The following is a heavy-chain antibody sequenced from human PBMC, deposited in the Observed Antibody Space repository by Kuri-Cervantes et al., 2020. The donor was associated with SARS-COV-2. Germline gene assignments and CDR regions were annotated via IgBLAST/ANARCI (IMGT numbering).Heavy chain of an antibody. D-gene: IGHD1-26*01. CDR1: GYTFTSYY. Sequence: ASVKVSCKASGYTFTSYYMHWVRQAPGQGLEWMGIINPSGGSTSYAQKFQGRVTMTRDTPTSTVYMELSSLRSDDTAVYYCARDEALGPELSEYYYNGMDVWSQGTTVTVSS. CDR2: INPSGGST. V-gene: IGHV1-46*01. CDR3: ARDEALGPELSEYYYNGMDV. J-gene: IGHJ6*02.